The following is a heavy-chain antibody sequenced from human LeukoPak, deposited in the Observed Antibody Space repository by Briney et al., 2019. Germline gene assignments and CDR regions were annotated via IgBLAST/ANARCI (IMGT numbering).Heavy chain of an antibody. V-gene: IGHV3-74*01. D-gene: IGHD3-22*01. CDR2: INSDGSST. CDR1: GFTFSSYW. J-gene: IGHJ3*02. CDR3: ARDPYYYDSSGYYSSRRGGYAFDI. Sequence: GGSLRLSCAASGFTFSSYWMHWVRQAAGKGLVWVSRINSDGSSTSYADSVKGRFTISRDNAKNTLYLQMNSLRAEDTAVYYCARDPYYYDSSGYYSSRRGGYAFDIWGQGTMVTVSS.